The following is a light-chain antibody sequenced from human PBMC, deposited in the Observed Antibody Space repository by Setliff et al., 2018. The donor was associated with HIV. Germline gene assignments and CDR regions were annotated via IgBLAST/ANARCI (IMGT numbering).Light chain of an antibody. CDR3: HQYYSTPRT. CDR2: WAS. J-gene: IGKJ1*01. Sequence: DIVMTQSPDSLAVSLGERATINCKSSQSLLYSSTNKNYLTWYQQKPGQPPKLLISWASTRESGVPDRFSGNGSGTDFALTISSLQAEDVAIYYCHQYYSTPRTFGQGTKVDIK. CDR1: QSLLYSSTNKNY. V-gene: IGKV4-1*01.